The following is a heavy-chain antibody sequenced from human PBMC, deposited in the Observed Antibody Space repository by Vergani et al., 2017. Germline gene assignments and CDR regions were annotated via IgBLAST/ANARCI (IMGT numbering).Heavy chain of an antibody. CDR3: VSLPRGPWNFDL. Sequence: EVQLVESGGGLVQPGGSLRPSGAAPGFSLRRSWRSWFRKAPEKGLEWVAHISPDGSATSYVDSVKGRFTTSRDNTKNSLSLQMSGLGVEDTAVYYCVSLPRGPWNFDLWGRGTLIIVSS. CDR2: ISPDGSAT. CDR1: GFSLRRSW. J-gene: IGHJ2*01. V-gene: IGHV3-7*01.